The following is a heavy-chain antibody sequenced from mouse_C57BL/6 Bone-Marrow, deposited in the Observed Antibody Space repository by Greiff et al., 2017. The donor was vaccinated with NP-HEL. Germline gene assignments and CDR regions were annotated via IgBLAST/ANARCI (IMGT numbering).Heavy chain of an antibody. CDR2: IRSKSSNYAT. CDR1: GFTFNTYA. CDR3: STTVVDYAMDY. J-gene: IGHJ4*01. V-gene: IGHV10-3*01. D-gene: IGHD1-1*01. Sequence: EVKLVESGGGLVQPKGSLKLSCAASGFTFNTYAMHWVRQAPGKGLEWVASIRSKSSNYATYYADSVKDRFTISRDDSQSMLYLQMNNLKTEDTAMYYCSTTVVDYAMDYWGQGTSVTVSS.